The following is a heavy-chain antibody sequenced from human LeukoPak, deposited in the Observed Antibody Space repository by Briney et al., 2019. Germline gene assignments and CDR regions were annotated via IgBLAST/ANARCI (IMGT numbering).Heavy chain of an antibody. CDR2: IYSSGT. CDR3: ARRGGSGRSFDY. CDR1: GGSISSNSYH. J-gene: IGHJ4*02. V-gene: IGHV4-39*01. D-gene: IGHD3-10*01. Sequence: SETLSLTCTVSGGSISSNSYHWGWIRQRPGKGLEWIGNIYSSGTSYNPSLKSRVAISVDTSKNQFSLKMNSVTAADTAVYYCARRGGSGRSFDYWGQGTLVTVCS.